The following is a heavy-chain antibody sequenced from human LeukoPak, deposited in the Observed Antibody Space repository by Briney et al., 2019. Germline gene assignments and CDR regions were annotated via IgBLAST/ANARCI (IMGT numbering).Heavy chain of an antibody. D-gene: IGHD5-12*01. CDR1: GYTFTGYY. CDR3: ARVATTANYYFDY. V-gene: IGHV1-2*02. Sequence: ASVKVSCKASGYTFTGYYMHWVRQAPGQGLEWMGWINPNSGGTNYAQKFQGRVTMISDTSISTAYMELSRLRSDDTAVYYCARVATTANYYFDYWGQGTLVTVSS. J-gene: IGHJ4*02. CDR2: INPNSGGT.